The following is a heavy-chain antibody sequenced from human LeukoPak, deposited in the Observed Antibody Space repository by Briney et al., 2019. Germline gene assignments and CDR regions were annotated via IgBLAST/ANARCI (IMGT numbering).Heavy chain of an antibody. D-gene: IGHD1-26*01. CDR2: INWNGGST. Sequence: GGSLRLSCAASGFTFSSYGMHWVRQAPGKGLEWVSGINWNGGSTGYADSVKGRFTISRDNAKNSLYLQMNSLRAEDTALYYCARAIVGATGGDDAFDIWGQGTMVTVSS. CDR1: GFTFSSYG. V-gene: IGHV3-20*04. CDR3: ARAIVGATGGDDAFDI. J-gene: IGHJ3*02.